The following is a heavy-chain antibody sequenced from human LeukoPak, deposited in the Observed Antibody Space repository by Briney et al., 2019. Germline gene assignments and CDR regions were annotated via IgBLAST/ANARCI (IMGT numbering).Heavy chain of an antibody. CDR1: GFTFSDYA. J-gene: IGHJ6*02. V-gene: IGHV3-30*10. D-gene: IGHD1-20*01. CDR2: ISYGGTHE. Sequence: GGSLRLSCVASGFTFSDYALHWVRQAPGKGLEWVAVISYGGTHEYYTDSVKGRFTISRDNSKNTLHLQMNSLRPEDTSVYYCARNKAITGFFGMDVWGLGITVTVTS. CDR3: ARNKAITGFFGMDV.